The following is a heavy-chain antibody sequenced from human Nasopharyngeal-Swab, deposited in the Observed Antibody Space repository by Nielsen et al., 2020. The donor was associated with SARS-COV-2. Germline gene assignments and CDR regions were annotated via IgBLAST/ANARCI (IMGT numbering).Heavy chain of an antibody. D-gene: IGHD2-15*01. CDR1: GASFSGYY. J-gene: IGHJ4*02. CDR3: ARGATPYYFDY. CDR2: INHSGST. Sequence: LTLSCAVYGASFSGYYSSWIRQPPGKGLEWIGEINHSGSTNYNPSLKSRVTISVDTSKNQFSLKLSSVTAADTAVYYCARGATPYYFDYWGQGTLVTVSS. V-gene: IGHV4-34*01.